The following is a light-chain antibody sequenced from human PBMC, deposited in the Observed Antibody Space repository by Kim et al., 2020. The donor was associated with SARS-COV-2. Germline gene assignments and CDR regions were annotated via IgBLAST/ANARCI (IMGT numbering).Light chain of an antibody. CDR2: GKN. CDR1: SLRTYF. CDR3: NSRDSSAKRYV. J-gene: IGLJ1*01. V-gene: IGLV3-19*01. Sequence: ALGQTIRITCHGDSLRTYFASWYQQKPGQAPVLVLYGKNNRPSGIPDRFSASTSGNTASLTITGAQAEDEADYYCNSRDSSAKRYVFGSGTKVTVL.